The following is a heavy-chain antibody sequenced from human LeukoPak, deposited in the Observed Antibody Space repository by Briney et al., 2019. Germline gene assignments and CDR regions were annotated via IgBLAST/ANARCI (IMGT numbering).Heavy chain of an antibody. CDR1: GGSISSSSYY. J-gene: IGHJ4*02. V-gene: IGHV4-39*01. CDR3: ASLRERSYYARGFDY. Sequence: PSATLSLTCTVSGGSISSSSYYWGWIRQTPGKGLEWIVCIYYSGSTFYSRSLKSRVTISVDTSKNQFSLKLSSVTAADTAVYYCASLRERSYYARGFDYWGQGTLVTVSS. D-gene: IGHD1-26*01. CDR2: IYYSGST.